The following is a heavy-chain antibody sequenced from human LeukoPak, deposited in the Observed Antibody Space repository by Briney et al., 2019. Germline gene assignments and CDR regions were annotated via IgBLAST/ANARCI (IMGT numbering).Heavy chain of an antibody. CDR1: GGSISSGDYY. J-gene: IGHJ4*02. CDR2: IYYSGST. V-gene: IGHV4-30-4*08. D-gene: IGHD3-22*01. Sequence: KPSETLSLTCTVSGGSISSGDYYWSWIRQPPGKGLEWIVYIYYSGSTYYNPSLKSRVTISVDTSKNQFSLKLSSVTAADTAVYYCARARTYYYDSSGYQAFDYWGQGTLVTVSS. CDR3: ARARTYYYDSSGYQAFDY.